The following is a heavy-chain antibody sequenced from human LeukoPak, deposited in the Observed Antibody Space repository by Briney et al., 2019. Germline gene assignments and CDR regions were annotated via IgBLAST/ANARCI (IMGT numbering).Heavy chain of an antibody. D-gene: IGHD3-3*01. J-gene: IGHJ5*02. CDR2: MNPNSGNT. CDR3: ARGATYCDFWSGYSHTYNWFDP. Sequence: GASVKVSCKASGYTFTSYDINWVRQATGQGLEWMGWMNPNSGNTGYAQKFQGRVTMTRNTPISTAYMELSSLRSEDTAVYYCARGATYCDFWSGYSHTYNWFDPWGQGTLVTVSS. V-gene: IGHV1-8*01. CDR1: GYTFTSYD.